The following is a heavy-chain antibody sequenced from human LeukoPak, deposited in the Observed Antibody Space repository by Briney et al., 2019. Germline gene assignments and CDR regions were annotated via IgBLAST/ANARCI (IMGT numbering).Heavy chain of an antibody. J-gene: IGHJ4*02. V-gene: IGHV1-8*01. Sequence: GASVKVPCKASGYTFTSYDINWVRQATGQGLEWMGWMNPNSGNTGYAQKFQGRVTMTRNTSISTAYMELSSLRSEDTAVYYCAPYCSSTSCFNYWGQGTLVTVSS. D-gene: IGHD2-2*01. CDR2: MNPNSGNT. CDR1: GYTFTSYD. CDR3: APYCSSTSCFNY.